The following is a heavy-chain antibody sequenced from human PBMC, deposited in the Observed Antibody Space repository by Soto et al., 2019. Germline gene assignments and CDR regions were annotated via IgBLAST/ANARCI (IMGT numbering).Heavy chain of an antibody. J-gene: IGHJ6*02. D-gene: IGHD1-26*01. CDR2: ISCYSDYT. CDR1: GYTFSDDA. V-gene: IGHV1-18*01. CDR3: ARDVEWELVALGYNVYAVDV. Sequence: QVQLVQSGPEVKTSGASVKVSCKASGYTFSDDAISWVRQAPGQGLEWMGWISCYSDYTNYAQKFQGRVTMTTDTSTSTVQMELRNLKSDDTAVYYCARDVEWELVALGYNVYAVDVWGQGTTVTVS.